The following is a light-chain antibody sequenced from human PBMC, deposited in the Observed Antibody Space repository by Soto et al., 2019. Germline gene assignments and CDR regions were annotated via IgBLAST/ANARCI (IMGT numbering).Light chain of an antibody. Sequence: EIVLTQSPATLSLYPGERATLSCRASQSVGSYLAWYQQKPGQAPRLLIYDASNRATGIPARFSGSGSGTDFTLTISSLEPEDFAVYYCQQRSNWPPWITFGQGTRLEI. CDR1: QSVGSY. V-gene: IGKV3-11*01. CDR3: QQRSNWPPWIT. CDR2: DAS. J-gene: IGKJ5*01.